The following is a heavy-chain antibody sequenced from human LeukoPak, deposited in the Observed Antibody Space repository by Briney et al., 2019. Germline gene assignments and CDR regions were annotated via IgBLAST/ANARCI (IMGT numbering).Heavy chain of an antibody. J-gene: IGHJ5*02. CDR3: ARGGYYGSGNDFRFDP. V-gene: IGHV4-61*01. CDR1: GYSISSGYY. D-gene: IGHD3-10*01. CDR2: IYYSGST. Sequence: SETLSLTCTVSGYSISSGYYWGWIRQPPGKGLEWIGYIYYSGSTNYNPSLKSRVTISVDTSKNQFSLKLSSATAADTAVYYCARGGYYGSGNDFRFDPWGQGTLVTVSS.